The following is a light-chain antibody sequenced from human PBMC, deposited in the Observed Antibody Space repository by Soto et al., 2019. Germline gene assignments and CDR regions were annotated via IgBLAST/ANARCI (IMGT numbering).Light chain of an antibody. CDR1: QSINNW. J-gene: IGKJ1*01. V-gene: IGKV1-5*03. CDR2: KVS. Sequence: DFQMTQSPSTLSASVGDRVTITCRASQSINNWLAWYQRKPGQAPKLLIYKVSSLESGVPSRFSGSGSGTEFTLPIDSLQRDDSATYYCQQYYGPWTFGQGTKVEIK. CDR3: QQYYGPWT.